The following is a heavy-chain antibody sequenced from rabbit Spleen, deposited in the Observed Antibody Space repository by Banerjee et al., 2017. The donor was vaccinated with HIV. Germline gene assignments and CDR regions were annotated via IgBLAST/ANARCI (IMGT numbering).Heavy chain of an antibody. CDR1: GFSFSSSDY. CDR2: IAGSSSGFA. Sequence: QSLEESGGGLVQPEGSLTLTCKASGFSFSSSDYICWFRQAPGKGLEWISCIAGSSSGFAYSAPWATGRFPITKTSSTTVTLQMTSLTAADTATYFCARDLDGVIGWNFGWWGPGTLVTVS. CDR3: ARDLDGVIGWNFGW. J-gene: IGHJ4*01. V-gene: IGHV1S40*01. D-gene: IGHD1-1*01.